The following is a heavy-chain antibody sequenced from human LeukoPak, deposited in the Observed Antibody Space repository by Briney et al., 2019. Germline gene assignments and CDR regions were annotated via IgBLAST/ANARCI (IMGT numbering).Heavy chain of an antibody. J-gene: IGHJ3*01. CDR1: GFSFSKYA. CDR2: ITGGGGTT. Sequence: GGSLRLSCATSGFSFSKYAMTWVRQTSGKGLEWLSSITGGGGTTYYADSVGGRFTISRDNSRKMLYLQMNSLRADDTAVYYCAKVRSYDISTSYYDAFDFWGQGTMVTVSS. V-gene: IGHV3-23*01. D-gene: IGHD3-9*01. CDR3: AKVRSYDISTSYYDAFDF.